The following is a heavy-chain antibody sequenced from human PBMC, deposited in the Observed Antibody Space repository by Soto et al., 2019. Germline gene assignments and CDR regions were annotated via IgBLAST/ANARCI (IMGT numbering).Heavy chain of an antibody. CDR1: GYTFPSYY. J-gene: IGHJ3*02. CDR3: ACLGAITMVRGVIIDAFDI. V-gene: IGHV1-46*03. CDR2: INPSGGST. Sequence: ASVKVSCKASGYTFPSYYMDWVRQAPGQGLEWMGIINPSGGSTSYAQKFQGRVTMTRDTSTSTVYMELSSLRSEDTAVYYCACLGAITMVRGVIIDAFDIWG. D-gene: IGHD3-10*01.